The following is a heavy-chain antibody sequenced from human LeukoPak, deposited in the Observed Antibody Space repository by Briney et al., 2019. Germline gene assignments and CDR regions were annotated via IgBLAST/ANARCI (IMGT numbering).Heavy chain of an antibody. CDR3: ARDAGHLLYGSGSYGFDY. Sequence: SETLSLTCTVSGGSISSGGDYWSWIRQHPGKGLEWIGYIYYSGSTYYNPSLKSRVTISVDTSKNQFSLKLSSVTAADTAVYYCARDAGHLLYGSGSYGFDYWGQGTLVTVSS. D-gene: IGHD3-10*01. J-gene: IGHJ4*02. CDR2: IYYSGST. CDR1: GGSISSGGDY. V-gene: IGHV4-31*03.